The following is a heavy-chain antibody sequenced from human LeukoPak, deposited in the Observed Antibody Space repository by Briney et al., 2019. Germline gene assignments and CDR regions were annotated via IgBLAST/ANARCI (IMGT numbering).Heavy chain of an antibody. V-gene: IGHV3-23*01. D-gene: IGHD6-13*01. CDR2: I. CDR1: GFTFSSYA. Sequence: GGSLRLSCAASGFTFSSYAMSWVRQAPGKGLEWVSAIKGRFTISRDNSKNTLYLQMNSLRAEDTDVYYCAKESIAAAGNVNYFDYWGQGTLVNVSS. CDR3: AKESIAAAGNVNYFDY. J-gene: IGHJ4*02.